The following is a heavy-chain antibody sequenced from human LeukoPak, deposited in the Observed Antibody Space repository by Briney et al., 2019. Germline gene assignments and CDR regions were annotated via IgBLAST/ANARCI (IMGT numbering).Heavy chain of an antibody. J-gene: IGHJ4*02. CDR1: GFIFSSYT. Sequence: PGGSLRLSCVASGFIFSSYTMSWVRQAPGKGLEWVSLVTTNGDNTYYADSVQGRFSISRDNSKNTLYLEMNSLSPDDTAVYYCARGVEPLAANTLAYWGQGTLVTVSS. D-gene: IGHD1-14*01. CDR2: VTTNGDNT. CDR3: ARGVEPLAANTLAY. V-gene: IGHV3-23*01.